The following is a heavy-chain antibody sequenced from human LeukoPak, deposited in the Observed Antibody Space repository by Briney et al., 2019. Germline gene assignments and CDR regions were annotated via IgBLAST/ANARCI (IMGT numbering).Heavy chain of an antibody. CDR1: GFTFTNYW. CDR3: ARDGYKDRYFDY. V-gene: IGHV3-7*01. Sequence: PGGSLRLSCTASGFTFTNYWMSWVRQAPGKGLEWVANIKQDENKKHYVDSVRGRFTISRDNDKNSVFLQMNSLRAEDTAVYYCARDGYKDRYFDYWGQGTLVTVSA. D-gene: IGHD5-24*01. CDR2: IKQDENKK. J-gene: IGHJ4*02.